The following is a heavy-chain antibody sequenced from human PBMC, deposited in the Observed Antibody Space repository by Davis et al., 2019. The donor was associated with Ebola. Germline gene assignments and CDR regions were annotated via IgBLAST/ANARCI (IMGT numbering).Heavy chain of an antibody. Sequence: GESLKISCAASGFSFSNYAMHWVRQAPGKGLEWVAVIWYDGRNKYYADSVKGRFTISRDNSKNTLYPQMNSLRAEDTAVYYCAREDIVVVVAATGIGMDVWGQGTTVTVSS. J-gene: IGHJ6*02. CDR3: AREDIVVVVAATGIGMDV. D-gene: IGHD2-15*01. CDR1: GFSFSNYA. CDR2: IWYDGRNK. V-gene: IGHV3-33*01.